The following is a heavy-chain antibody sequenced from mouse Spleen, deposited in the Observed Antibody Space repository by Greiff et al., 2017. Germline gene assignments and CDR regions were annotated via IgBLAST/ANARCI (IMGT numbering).Heavy chain of an antibody. Sequence: EVKLVESGGGLVQPGGSLRLSCATSGFTFTDYYMSWVRQPPGKALEWLGFIRNKANGYTTEYSATVKGRFTISRANSPSILYLQMNTLRAEDSDNYYCARALFHTGYFDVWGAGTTVTVSS. J-gene: IGHJ1*01. CDR3: ARALFHTGYFDV. V-gene: IGHV7-3*02. D-gene: IGHD2-3*01. CDR2: IRNKANGYTT. CDR1: GFTFTDYY.